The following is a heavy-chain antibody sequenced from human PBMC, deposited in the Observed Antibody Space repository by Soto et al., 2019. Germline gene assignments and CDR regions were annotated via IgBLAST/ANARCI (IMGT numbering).Heavy chain of an antibody. CDR3: ARGKRFYDWFDP. V-gene: IGHV4-4*07. D-gene: IGHD3-3*01. J-gene: IGHJ5*02. CDR1: GGAINSYY. CDR2: IYISGST. Sequence: PSETLSLTCTVSGGAINSYYWTWIRQPAGKGLEWSGRIYISGSTKYNPSLQSRVTMSLDTSKNQFSLRLTSVTAADTAVYYCARGKRFYDWFDPCGQGTLVTVS.